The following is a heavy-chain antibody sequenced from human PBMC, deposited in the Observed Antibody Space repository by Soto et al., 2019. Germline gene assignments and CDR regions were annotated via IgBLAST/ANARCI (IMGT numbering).Heavy chain of an antibody. CDR3: ARPRSSGYAGEFDY. D-gene: IGHD3-22*01. Sequence: PSQTLSLTCVISGDSVSSNSAAWSWIRQPPGKGLEWIGFIYYSGSTNYNPSLKSRVTISVDTSQNQFSLMLTSVTAADTAVYYCARPRSSGYAGEFDYWGQGTLVTVSS. V-gene: IGHV4-61*01. J-gene: IGHJ4*02. CDR2: IYYSGST. CDR1: GDSVSSNSAA.